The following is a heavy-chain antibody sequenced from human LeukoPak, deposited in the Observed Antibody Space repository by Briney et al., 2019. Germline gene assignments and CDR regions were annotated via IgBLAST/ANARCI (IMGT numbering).Heavy chain of an antibody. CDR3: AREDGVVATGYFDY. J-gene: IGHJ4*02. CDR2: ISAYNGNT. D-gene: IGHD2-15*01. V-gene: IGHV1-18*01. CDR1: GYTFTSYG. Sequence: GASVKVSCKASGYTFTSYGISWVRQAPGQGLEWMGWISAYNGNTNYAQKLQGRVTMTTDTSTSTAYMELRSLGSDDTAVYYCAREDGVVATGYFDYWGQGTLVTVSS.